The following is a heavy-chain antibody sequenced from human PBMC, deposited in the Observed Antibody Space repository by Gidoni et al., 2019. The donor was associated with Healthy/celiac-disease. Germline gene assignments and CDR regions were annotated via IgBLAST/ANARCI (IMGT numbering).Heavy chain of an antibody. V-gene: IGHV3-7*01. CDR2: LKQDGREK. CDR3: ARDIRFHLPHCYYYYGMDV. CDR1: GVAISSYG. D-gene: IGHD2-2*02. Sequence: EVQRGESGGGVVEAGGSRRLSGEGSGVAISSYGMRWVRQAPGKGLGWVANLKQDGREKYYVDSVTGRFTISRDTAKTSLYLQVYSLRAEDTAVYYCARDIRFHLPHCYYYYGMDVWGQGTTVTVSS. J-gene: IGHJ6*02.